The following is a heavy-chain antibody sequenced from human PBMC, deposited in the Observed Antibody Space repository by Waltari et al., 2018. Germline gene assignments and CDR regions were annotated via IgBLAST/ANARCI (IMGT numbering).Heavy chain of an antibody. Sequence: QVQLVRSGAEVKKPGASLKVSCKASVYTFTSYGLSRVRQAPGQGLEWMGWISAYNGNTNYAQKLQGRVTMTTDTSTSTADMELRSLRSDDTAVYYCARVWTPSRGNYFDYWGQGTLVTVSS. CDR2: ISAYNGNT. D-gene: IGHD3-16*01. V-gene: IGHV1-18*01. J-gene: IGHJ4*02. CDR3: ARVWTPSRGNYFDY. CDR1: VYTFTSYG.